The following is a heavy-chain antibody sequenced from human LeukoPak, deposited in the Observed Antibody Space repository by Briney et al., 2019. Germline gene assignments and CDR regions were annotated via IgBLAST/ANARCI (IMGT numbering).Heavy chain of an antibody. V-gene: IGHV1-69*04. CDR1: GCTFSSYA. D-gene: IGHD6-13*01. Sequence: SVKVSCKASGCTFSSYAISWVRQAPGQGLEWMGRIIPILGIANYAQKFQGRVTITADKSTSTAYMELSSLRSEDTAVYYCVSYSSSWYGDAFDIWGQGTMVTVSS. J-gene: IGHJ3*02. CDR3: VSYSSSWYGDAFDI. CDR2: IIPILGIA.